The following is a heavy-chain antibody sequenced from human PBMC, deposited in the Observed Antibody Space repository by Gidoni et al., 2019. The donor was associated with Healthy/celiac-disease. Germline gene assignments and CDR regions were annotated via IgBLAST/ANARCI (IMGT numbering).Heavy chain of an antibody. D-gene: IGHD6-19*01. Sequence: QVQLVESGGGVVQPGRSLRLSCAASGFTFSSYAMHWVRQAPGKGLEWVAVISYDGSNKYYADSVKGRFTISRDNSKNTLYLQMNSLRAEDTAVYYCARAVLPDSSGWYDYWGQGTLVTVSS. CDR2: ISYDGSNK. CDR3: ARAVLPDSSGWYDY. J-gene: IGHJ4*02. V-gene: IGHV3-30-3*01. CDR1: GFTFSSYA.